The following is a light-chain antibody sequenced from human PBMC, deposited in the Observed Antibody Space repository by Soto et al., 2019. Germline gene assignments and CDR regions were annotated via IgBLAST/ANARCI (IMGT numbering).Light chain of an antibody. Sequence: EIVMTQSPATLSVSPGERATLSCRASQSVSDNLAWYQQKPGQAPRLLIYGASTRATGIPARFSGSGSGTEFTLTISSLQSEDFAVYYCQQYNNWPPACTFGQGTKLEIK. CDR1: QSVSDN. J-gene: IGKJ2*02. V-gene: IGKV3-15*01. CDR3: QQYNNWPPACT. CDR2: GAS.